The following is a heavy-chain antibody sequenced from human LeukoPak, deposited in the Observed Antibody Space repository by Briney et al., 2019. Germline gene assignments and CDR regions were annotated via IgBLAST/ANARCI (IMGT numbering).Heavy chain of an antibody. Sequence: SETLSLTCTVSGGSISSYYWSCLRLHPGARLEWLGYIYYSGSSNYNPSLDTRVTISVDTPKTQYSLKLSSVTAADTAVYYCARKERWLVVEPFDIWGQGTMVTVSS. V-gene: IGHV4-59*01. CDR2: IYYSGSS. D-gene: IGHD6-19*01. J-gene: IGHJ3*02. CDR1: GGSISSYY. CDR3: ARKERWLVVEPFDI.